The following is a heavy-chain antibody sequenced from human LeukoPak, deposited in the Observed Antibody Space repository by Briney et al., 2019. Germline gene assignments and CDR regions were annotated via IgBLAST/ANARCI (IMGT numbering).Heavy chain of an antibody. CDR1: GYSISFSYY. CDR2: MFHSGNT. V-gene: IGHV4-38-2*01. Sequence: PSETLSLTCAVSGYSISFSYYWGWIRQPPGKELEWIGTMFHSGNTYYNPSLKSRVTLSLDTSKNQFSLNLNSVAAADTAVYYCARIYGSSSGFDYWGQGTLVTVSS. CDR3: ARIYGSSSGFDY. D-gene: IGHD6-6*01. J-gene: IGHJ4*02.